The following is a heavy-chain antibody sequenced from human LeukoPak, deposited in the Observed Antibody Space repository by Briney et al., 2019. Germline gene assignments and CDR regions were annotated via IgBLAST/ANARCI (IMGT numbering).Heavy chain of an antibody. J-gene: IGHJ4*02. CDR1: GGSISSGDYY. CDR2: IYYSGST. Sequence: SETLSLTCTVSGGSISSGDYYWSWVRQPPGKGLEWIGYIYYSGSTYYNPSLKSRVTISVDTSKNQFSLKLSSVTAADTAVYYCASRGYSGSKGVDYWGQGTLVTVSS. CDR3: ASRGYSGSKGVDY. V-gene: IGHV4-30-4*08. D-gene: IGHD1-26*01.